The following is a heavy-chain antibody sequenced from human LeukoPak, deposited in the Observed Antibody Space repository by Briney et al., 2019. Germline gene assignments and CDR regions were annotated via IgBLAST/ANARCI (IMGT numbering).Heavy chain of an antibody. CDR2: IFYTGST. CDR1: GGSISTYY. J-gene: IGHJ4*02. V-gene: IGHV4-59*01. Sequence: SETLSLTCTVSGGSISTYYWSWIRQPPGKGLEWLGYIFYTGSTNYNPPLKRRLTMSIDTSKNQFSLKLSSVTAADTAVYYCTRTHSSSSIDYWGQGALVTVSS. D-gene: IGHD6-6*01. CDR3: TRTHSSSSIDY.